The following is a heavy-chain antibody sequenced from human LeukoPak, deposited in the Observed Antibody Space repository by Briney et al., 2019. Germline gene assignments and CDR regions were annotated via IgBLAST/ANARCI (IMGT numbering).Heavy chain of an antibody. Sequence: GGSLRLSCAASGFTFSSFWMHWVRQAPGRGLEYVSAISYNGGSTYYADSVKGRFTISRDNSKNTLYLQMGSLRAEDMAVYYCAASYSSGWALDYWGQGTLVTVSS. CDR1: GFTFSSFW. J-gene: IGHJ4*02. V-gene: IGHV3-64*02. CDR2: ISYNGGST. D-gene: IGHD6-19*01. CDR3: AASYSSGWALDY.